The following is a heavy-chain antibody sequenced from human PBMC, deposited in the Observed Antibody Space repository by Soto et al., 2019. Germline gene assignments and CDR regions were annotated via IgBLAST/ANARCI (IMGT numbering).Heavy chain of an antibody. V-gene: IGHV1-46*01. Sequence: QVQLVQSGAEVKKPGASVEVSCKASGYTFTTYYIHWVRHAPGQGLEWMGVINPGGVSTKYAQKFQDRGTMTSDTSTSTVYMDLSRLRSEDTDVYFCARGGNGDNVGYWYFDLWGRGTQVTVSP. CDR3: ARGGNGDNVGYWYFDL. J-gene: IGHJ2*01. D-gene: IGHD4-17*01. CDR2: INPGGVST. CDR1: GYTFTTYY.